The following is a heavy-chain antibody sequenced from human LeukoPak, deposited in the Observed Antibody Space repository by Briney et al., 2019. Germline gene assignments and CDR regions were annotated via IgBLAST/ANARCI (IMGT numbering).Heavy chain of an antibody. CDR2: IRYDGSNK. J-gene: IGHJ3*02. Sequence: PGGSLRLSCAASGFTFSSYGMHWVRQAPGKGLEWVAFIRYDGSNKYYADSVKGRFTISRDNSKNTLYLQMNSLRAEDTAVYYCATTAMALGAFDIWGQGTMVTVSS. CDR3: ATTAMALGAFDI. CDR1: GFTFSSYG. D-gene: IGHD5-18*01. V-gene: IGHV3-30*02.